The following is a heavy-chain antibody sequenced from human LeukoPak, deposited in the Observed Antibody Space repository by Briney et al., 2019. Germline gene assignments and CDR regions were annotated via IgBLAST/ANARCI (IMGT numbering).Heavy chain of an antibody. J-gene: IGHJ6*04. CDR1: GFTFSNYE. Sequence: PGGSLRLSCAASGFTFSNYEMNWVRQAPGKGLGWLSYISSSGRTFYYADSVKGRFTISRDNAKDSLFLQMNSLRAEDTAVYYCAELGITMIGGVWGKGTTVTISS. D-gene: IGHD3-10*02. CDR2: ISSSGRTF. V-gene: IGHV3-48*03. CDR3: AELGITMIGGV.